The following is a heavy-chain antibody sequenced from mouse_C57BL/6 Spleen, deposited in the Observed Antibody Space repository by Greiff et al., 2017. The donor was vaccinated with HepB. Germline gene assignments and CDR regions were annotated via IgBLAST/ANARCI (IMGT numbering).Heavy chain of an antibody. D-gene: IGHD2-4*01. Sequence: EVQLQQSGPELVKPGASVKISCKASGYSFTGYYMNWVKQSPEKSLEWIGEINPSTGGTTYNQKFKAKATLTVDKSSSTAYMQLKSLTSEDSAVYNCANLYYDYDGFAYWGQGTLVTVSA. J-gene: IGHJ3*01. CDR1: GYSFTGYY. CDR2: INPSTGGT. V-gene: IGHV1-42*01. CDR3: ANLYYDYDGFAY.